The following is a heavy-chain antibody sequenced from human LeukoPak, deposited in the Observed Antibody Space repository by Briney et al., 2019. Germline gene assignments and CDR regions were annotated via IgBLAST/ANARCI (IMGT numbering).Heavy chain of an antibody. D-gene: IGHD2-2*01. V-gene: IGHV3-30*18. CDR2: ISYDGSNK. J-gene: IGHJ3*02. CDR1: GFTFRNYG. Sequence: GGSLRLSCAASGFTFRNYGLTWVRQAPGKGLEWVAPISYDGSNKYYADSVKGRFTISRDNSKNTLYLQMNSLRAEDTAVYYCAKADGYCSSTSCFAWAFDIWGQGTMVTVSS. CDR3: AKADGYCSSTSCFAWAFDI.